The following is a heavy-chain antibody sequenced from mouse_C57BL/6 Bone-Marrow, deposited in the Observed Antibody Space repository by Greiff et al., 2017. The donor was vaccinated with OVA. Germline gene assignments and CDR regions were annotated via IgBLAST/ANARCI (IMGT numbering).Heavy chain of an antibody. CDR3: ARNYSRGYWYFDV. CDR2: IDPANGNT. Sequence: EVQLQQSVAELVRPGASVKLSCTASGFNIKNTYMHWVKQRPEQGLEWIGRIDPANGNTKYAPKFPGKATLTADTSSHTAYLQLSSLTSEDTATYYCARNYSRGYWYFDVWGTGTTVTVSS. J-gene: IGHJ1*03. CDR1: GFNIKNTY. D-gene: IGHD2-5*01. V-gene: IGHV14-3*01.